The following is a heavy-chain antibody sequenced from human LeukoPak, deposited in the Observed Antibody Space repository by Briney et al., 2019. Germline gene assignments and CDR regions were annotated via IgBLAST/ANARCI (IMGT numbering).Heavy chain of an antibody. Sequence: GGSLRLSCAASGFTFSSYGMHWVRQAPGKGLEWVAVISYDGSNKYYADSVKGRFTISRDNSKNTLYLQMNSLRAEDTAVYYCARDSPGYSSGWPDAFDIWGQGTMVTVSS. D-gene: IGHD6-19*01. V-gene: IGHV3-30*03. J-gene: IGHJ3*02. CDR3: ARDSPGYSSGWPDAFDI. CDR2: ISYDGSNK. CDR1: GFTFSSYG.